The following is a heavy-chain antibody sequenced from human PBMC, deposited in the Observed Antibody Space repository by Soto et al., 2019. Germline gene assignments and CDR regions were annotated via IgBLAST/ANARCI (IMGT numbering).Heavy chain of an antibody. CDR3: AKAKDSYDASAHLDY. CDR1: GFTFSSFA. J-gene: IGHJ4*02. D-gene: IGHD3-22*01. Sequence: EVQLLESGGGLEQPGGSLRLSCAAAGFTFSSFAMTWVRQAPGKGLEWVSTIYVHGGSTYYADSVKGRFTISRDDSKNTLYLQMNSLRAEDTALYYCAKAKDSYDASAHLDYWGQGTLVTVSS. CDR2: IYVHGGST. V-gene: IGHV3-23*01.